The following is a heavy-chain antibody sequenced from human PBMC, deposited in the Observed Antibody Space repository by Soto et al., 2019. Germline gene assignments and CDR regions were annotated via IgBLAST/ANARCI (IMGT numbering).Heavy chain of an antibody. J-gene: IGHJ3*02. CDR2: ITPFKSDT. CDR1: GYTFTFRY. Sequence: QMQLVQSGAEVKKTGSSVKVSCKASGYTFTFRYLHWVRQAPGQALEWMRWITPFKSDTNYAQKFQDRVTITRDRSVSTAYMELSNLRSDDTAMYYCARSPFAGSDAFDIWGQGTMVTVSS. V-gene: IGHV1-45*02. D-gene: IGHD1-1*01. CDR3: ARSPFAGSDAFDI.